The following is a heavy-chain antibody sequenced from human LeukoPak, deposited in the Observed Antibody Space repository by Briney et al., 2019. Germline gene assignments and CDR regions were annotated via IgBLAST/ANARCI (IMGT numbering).Heavy chain of an antibody. V-gene: IGHV4-4*07. CDR3: ARLIPTSLSSGYYFSPNYFDY. D-gene: IGHD3-22*01. J-gene: IGHJ4*02. CDR1: GGSISSYY. CDR2: IYTSGST. Sequence: SETLSLTCTVSGGSISSYYWSWIRQPAGKGLEWIGRIYTSGSTNYNPSLKSRVTMSVDTSKNQFSLKLSSVTAADTAVYYCARLIPTSLSSGYYFSPNYFDYWGQGTLVTVSS.